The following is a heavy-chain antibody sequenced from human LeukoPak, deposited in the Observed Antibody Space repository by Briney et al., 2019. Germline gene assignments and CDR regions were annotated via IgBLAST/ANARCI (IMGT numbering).Heavy chain of an antibody. V-gene: IGHV3-7*01. CDR2: INQDGSEK. J-gene: IGHJ4*02. Sequence: AGGSLRLSCVVSGFTFSDYWMTWVRQAPGKGLEWVANINQDGSEKYYVDSVEGRFTISRDSVKNSLYLQMTSVRADDTAMYYCARRADSSSWYAGDYFDYWGQGTLVTVSS. D-gene: IGHD6-13*01. CDR1: GFTFSDYW. CDR3: ARRADSSSWYAGDYFDY.